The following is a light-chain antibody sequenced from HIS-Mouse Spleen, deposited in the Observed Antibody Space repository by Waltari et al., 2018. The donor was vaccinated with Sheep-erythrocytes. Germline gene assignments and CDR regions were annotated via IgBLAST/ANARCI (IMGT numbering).Light chain of an antibody. CDR2: QDS. J-gene: IGLJ2*01. V-gene: IGLV3-1*01. Sequence: SYELTQPPSVSVSPGQTASITCSGAKLGDHYACWYQQKPGQSPVLVIYQDSKRPSGIPERFSGSNSGNTATLTISGTQAMDEADYYCQAWDSSTVVFGGGTKLTVL. CDR1: KLGDHY. CDR3: QAWDSSTVV.